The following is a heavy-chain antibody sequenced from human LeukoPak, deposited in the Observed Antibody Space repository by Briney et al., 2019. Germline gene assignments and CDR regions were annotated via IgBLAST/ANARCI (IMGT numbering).Heavy chain of an antibody. CDR3: ARTMMGDYFDN. Sequence: PGGSLRLSCAASGFTFSSSAMHWVRQAPGKRLETVSAISSDGGRVYYGDSVKGRFTISRDNSKNTLYLQMNSLRAEDTAVYYCARTMMGDYFDNWGQGTLVTVSS. V-gene: IGHV3-64*02. CDR2: ISSDGGRV. D-gene: IGHD3-16*01. J-gene: IGHJ4*02. CDR1: GFTFSSSA.